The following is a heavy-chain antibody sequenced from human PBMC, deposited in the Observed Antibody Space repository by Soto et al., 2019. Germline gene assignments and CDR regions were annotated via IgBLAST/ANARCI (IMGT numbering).Heavy chain of an antibody. V-gene: IGHV3-48*02. D-gene: IGHD5-18*01. CDR3: ANKRDGYSYFDY. CDR2: ISSSSGTI. Sequence: GSLRLSCAASGFTFSSYSMNWVRQAPGKGLEWVSYISSSSGTIYYADSVKGRFTISRDNAKNSLYLQMNSLRDEDTAVYYCANKRDGYSYFDYWGQGTLVTVSS. CDR1: GFTFSSYS. J-gene: IGHJ4*02.